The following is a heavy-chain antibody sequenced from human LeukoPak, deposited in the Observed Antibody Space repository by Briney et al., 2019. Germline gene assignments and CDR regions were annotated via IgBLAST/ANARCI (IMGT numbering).Heavy chain of an antibody. Sequence: SESLSLACTVAGASISSYYCSSVRQPPGKGLEWLAYIYYSESTNYNPSLKSRVTRSVDTSKNQFSLKLSPVTAADTAVYYCARGSYISDYWGQGTLVTVSS. CDR3: ARGSYISDY. D-gene: IGHD3-10*01. CDR1: GASISSYY. CDR2: IYYSEST. V-gene: IGHV4-59*01. J-gene: IGHJ4*02.